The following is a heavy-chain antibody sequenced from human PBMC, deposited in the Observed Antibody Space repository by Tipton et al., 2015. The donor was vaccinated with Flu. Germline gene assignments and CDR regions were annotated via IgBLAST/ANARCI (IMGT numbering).Heavy chain of an antibody. D-gene: IGHD3-22*01. CDR1: GGSISSGSYY. J-gene: IGHJ6*02. CDR2: IYTSGST. CDR3: AREGRSSGYYSPYYYGMDV. V-gene: IGHV4-61*02. Sequence: TLSLTCTVSGGSISSGSYYWSWIRQPAGKGLEWIGRIYTSGSTNYNPSFKSRVTISVDTSKNQFSLKLSSVTAADTAVYYCAREGRSSGYYSPYYYGMDVWGQGTTVTVSS.